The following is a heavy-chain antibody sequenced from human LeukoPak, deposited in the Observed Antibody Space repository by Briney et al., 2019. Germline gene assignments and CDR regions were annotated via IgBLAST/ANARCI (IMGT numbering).Heavy chain of an antibody. CDR2: INGSGGST. CDR1: GFTFSSYA. V-gene: IGHV3-23*01. J-gene: IGHJ5*02. Sequence: GGSLRLSCAASGFTFSSYAMSWVRQAPGKGLEWVSDINGSGGSTYYADSVKGRFTISRDNSKNTLYLQMNSLKTEDTAVYYCTRVMGSSWYEGWFDPWGQGTLVTVSS. CDR3: TRVMGSSWYEGWFDP. D-gene: IGHD6-13*01.